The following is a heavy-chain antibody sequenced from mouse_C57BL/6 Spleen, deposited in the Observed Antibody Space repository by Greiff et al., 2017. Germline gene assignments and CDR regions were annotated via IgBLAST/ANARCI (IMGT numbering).Heavy chain of an antibody. CDR3: VREGYYSNFDY. J-gene: IGHJ2*01. Sequence: EVMLVESGGGLVQPKGSLKLSCAASGFSFNTYAMNWVRQAPGKGLEWVARIRSKSNNYATYYADSVKDRFTISRDDSESMLYLQMNNLKTEDTAMYYCVREGYYSNFDYWGQGTTLTVSS. CDR2: IRSKSNNYAT. V-gene: IGHV10-1*01. CDR1: GFSFNTYA. D-gene: IGHD2-5*01.